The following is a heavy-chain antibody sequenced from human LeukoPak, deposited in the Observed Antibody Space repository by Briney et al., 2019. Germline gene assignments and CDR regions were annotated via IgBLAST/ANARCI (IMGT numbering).Heavy chain of an antibody. D-gene: IGHD3-22*01. V-gene: IGHV4-59*01. CDR3: ARDSDSFDY. J-gene: IGHJ4*02. Sequence: SETLSLTCTVSGGSIGSYYWSWIRQPPGKGLEWIGYIYYSGSTNYNPSLKSRVTISVDTSKNQFSLKLSSVTAADTAVYYCARDSDSFDYWGQGTLVTVSS. CDR2: IYYSGST. CDR1: GGSIGSYY.